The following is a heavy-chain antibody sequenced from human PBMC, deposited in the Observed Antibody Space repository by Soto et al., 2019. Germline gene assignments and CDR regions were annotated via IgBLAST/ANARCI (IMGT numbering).Heavy chain of an antibody. D-gene: IGHD2-15*01. CDR1: GYTFTSYY. Sequence: ASVKVSCKASGYTFTSYYMHWVRQAPGQGLEWMGIINPSGGSTSYAQKFQGRVTMTRDTSTSTVYMELSSLRSEDTAVYYCARDTGCSGGSCYEAFDCRGQRILVTASS. V-gene: IGHV1-46*01. J-gene: IGHJ4*02. CDR3: ARDTGCSGGSCYEAFDC. CDR2: INPSGGST.